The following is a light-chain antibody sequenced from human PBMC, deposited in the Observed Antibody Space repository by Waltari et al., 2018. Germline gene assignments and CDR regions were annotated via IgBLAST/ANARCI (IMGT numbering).Light chain of an antibody. Sequence: EIVLTQSPATLSLSPGERATLSCRASQGVSSYLAWYQQKPGQAPRLLIYDASSRATGIPARFSGSGSGTDFTLTISSLEPEDFAVYYCQQRSSWWTFGQGTKVEIK. CDR2: DAS. V-gene: IGKV3-11*01. J-gene: IGKJ1*01. CDR3: QQRSSWWT. CDR1: QGVSSY.